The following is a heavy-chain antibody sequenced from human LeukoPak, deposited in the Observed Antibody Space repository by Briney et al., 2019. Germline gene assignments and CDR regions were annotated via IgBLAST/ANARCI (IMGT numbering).Heavy chain of an antibody. J-gene: IGHJ3*02. Sequence: SGGSLRLSCAASGFTFDDYAMHWVRQAPGKGLEWVSGISWNSGSIGYADSVKGRFTISRDNAKNSLYLQMNSLRAEDTALYYCARDLWARRDGYYRDAFDIWGQGTMVTVSS. D-gene: IGHD5-24*01. CDR1: GFTFDDYA. V-gene: IGHV3-9*01. CDR3: ARDLWARRDGYYRDAFDI. CDR2: ISWNSGSI.